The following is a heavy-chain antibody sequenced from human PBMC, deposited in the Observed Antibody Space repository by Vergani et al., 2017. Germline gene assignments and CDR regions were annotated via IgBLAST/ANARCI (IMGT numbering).Heavy chain of an antibody. CDR1: GFSPSIARMG. Sequence: QVTLKESAPVLVKPTETFPLTCTVSGFSPSIARMGVCWIRQPPGKTLEWLAHIFSNDEKSYSTSMKSRLTISKDTSKSQVVLTMTNMDPVDTATYYCALGSSWWGYGMDVWGQGTTVTVSS. J-gene: IGHJ6*02. CDR2: IFSNDEK. CDR3: ALGSSWWGYGMDV. D-gene: IGHD6-13*01. V-gene: IGHV2-26*01.